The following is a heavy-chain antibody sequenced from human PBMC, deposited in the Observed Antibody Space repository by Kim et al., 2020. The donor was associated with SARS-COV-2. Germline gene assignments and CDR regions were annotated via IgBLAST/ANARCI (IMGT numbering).Heavy chain of an antibody. D-gene: IGHD3-22*01. V-gene: IGHV3-66*01. Sequence: ADTVKGRLNISRDHSKNTLNLQMNSLRAEDTAVYYCATVVFYYDAGYFKNWGQGTLVIVSS. CDR3: ATVVFYYDAGYFKN. J-gene: IGHJ1*01.